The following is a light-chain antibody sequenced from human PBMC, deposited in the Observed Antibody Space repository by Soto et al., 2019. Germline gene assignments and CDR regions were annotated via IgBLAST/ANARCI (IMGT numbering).Light chain of an antibody. CDR2: DAS. J-gene: IGKJ4*01. CDR1: QSISSW. Sequence: DIQMTQSPSTLSASVGDRVTITCRASQSISSWLAWYQQKPGKAPKLLIYDASSLESGVPSRFSGSGSGTEFTLTISSLQPDDFATHYCQHYNSYLFGGGPNVDIK. CDR3: QHYNSYL. V-gene: IGKV1-5*01.